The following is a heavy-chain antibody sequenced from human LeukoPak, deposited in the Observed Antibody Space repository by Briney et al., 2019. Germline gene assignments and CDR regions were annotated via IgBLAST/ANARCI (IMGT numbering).Heavy chain of an antibody. J-gene: IGHJ4*02. V-gene: IGHV1-69*04. CDR3: ARSRYSSPNDY. CDR1: GGTFSSYA. CDR2: IIPILGIA. Sequence: GASVKVSCKASGGTFSSYAISWVRQAPGQGLEWMGRIIPILGIANYAQKFQGRVTMTRDTSISTAYMELSRLRSDDTAVYYCARSRYSSPNDYWGQGTLVTVSS. D-gene: IGHD6-19*01.